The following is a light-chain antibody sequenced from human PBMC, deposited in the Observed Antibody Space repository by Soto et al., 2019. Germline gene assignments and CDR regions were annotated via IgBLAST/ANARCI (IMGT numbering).Light chain of an antibody. V-gene: IGKV1-33*01. Sequence: DIQLTQSPSSLSASVADRVTISCQASQDIRHFLSWYLQRPGKAPKLLIFDASSLVTGVPSRFSGSGSGTDFTFTISSLQPEDIATYYCQQYDNLPLTFGGGTMVDIK. J-gene: IGKJ4*01. CDR1: QDIRHF. CDR2: DAS. CDR3: QQYDNLPLT.